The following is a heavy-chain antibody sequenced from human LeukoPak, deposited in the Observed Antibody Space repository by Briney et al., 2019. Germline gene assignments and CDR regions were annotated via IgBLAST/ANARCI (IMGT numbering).Heavy chain of an antibody. CDR3: ARDYVSGSFGP. D-gene: IGHD3-10*01. J-gene: IGHJ5*02. CDR1: GFTFDDYG. Sequence: GGSLRLSCAASGFTFDDYGMSWVRQAPGKGLEWVSGINWNGGSTGYADSVKGRFTISRDNAKNTVYLQMNSLRAEDTAVYYCARDYVSGSFGPWGQGTLVTVSS. CDR2: INWNGGST. V-gene: IGHV3-20*04.